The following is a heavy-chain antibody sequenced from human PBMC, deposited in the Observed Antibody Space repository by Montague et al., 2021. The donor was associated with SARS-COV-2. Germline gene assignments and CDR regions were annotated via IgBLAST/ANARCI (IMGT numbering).Heavy chain of an antibody. CDR2: IYHSGST. J-gene: IGHJ3*02. Sequence: SETLSLTCTVSGGSISSSSYYWAWIRQPPGKGLEWIGSIYHSGSTFYNPSLKNRVNMAVDTSKNQFSLKLSPVTAADTALYYCARVKWALSVANVIDIWGQGTMVTVSS. CDR3: ARVKWALSVANVIDI. D-gene: IGHD1-26*01. CDR1: GGSISSSSYY. V-gene: IGHV4-39*01.